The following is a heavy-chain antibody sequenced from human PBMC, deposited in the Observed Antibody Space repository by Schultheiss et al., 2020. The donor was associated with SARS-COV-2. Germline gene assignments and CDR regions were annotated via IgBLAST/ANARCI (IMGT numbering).Heavy chain of an antibody. CDR3: TTEFGSGWSEYFQH. CDR2: IKSKTDGGTT. J-gene: IGHJ1*01. V-gene: IGHV3-15*01. CDR1: GFTFSSYA. D-gene: IGHD6-19*01. Sequence: GGSLRLSCAASGFTFSSYAMHWVRQASGKGLEWVGRIKSKTDGGTTDYAAPVKGRFTISRDDSKNTLYLQMNSLKTEDTAVYYCTTEFGSGWSEYFQHWGQGTLVTVSS.